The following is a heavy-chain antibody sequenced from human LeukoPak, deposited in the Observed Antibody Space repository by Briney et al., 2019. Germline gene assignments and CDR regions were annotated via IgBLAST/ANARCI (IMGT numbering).Heavy chain of an antibody. Sequence: GGSLRLSCAASGFTFDDYAMHWVRQAPGKSLEWVSGISWNSGSIGYADSVKGRFTISRDNAKNSLYLQMNSLRAEDTALYYCAKDSSSTSYNFDYWGQGTLVTVSS. CDR3: AKDSSSTSYNFDY. CDR1: GFTFDDYA. D-gene: IGHD2-2*01. J-gene: IGHJ4*02. V-gene: IGHV3-9*01. CDR2: ISWNSGSI.